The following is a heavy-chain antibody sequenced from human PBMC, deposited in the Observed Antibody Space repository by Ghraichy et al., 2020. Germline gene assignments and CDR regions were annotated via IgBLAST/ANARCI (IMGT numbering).Heavy chain of an antibody. J-gene: IGHJ4*02. CDR1: GGSISNNNYY. CDR2: IYYSGST. D-gene: IGHD6-25*01. Sequence: SETLSLTCTVSGGSISNNNYYWAWIRPPPGKGLEWIGSIYYSGSTYYNPSLKSRVTISVDTSKNQFSLKLSDVTAADTAVYYCARHPAAAYLYYWGQGTRVTGSS. V-gene: IGHV4-39*01. CDR3: ARHPAAAYLYY.